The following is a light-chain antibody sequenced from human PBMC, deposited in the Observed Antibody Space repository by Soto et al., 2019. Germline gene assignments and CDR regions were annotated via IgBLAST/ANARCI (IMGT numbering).Light chain of an antibody. CDR2: EVS. J-gene: IGLJ2*01. Sequence: QSALTQPPSASRSPGQSVTISCTGTSRDVGGYNYVSWYQQHPGKAPKLMIYEVSKRPSGVPDRFSGSKSGNTASLTVSGLQAEDEADYYCSAYAGSNNFVFGGGTKLTVL. V-gene: IGLV2-8*02. CDR3: SAYAGSNNFV. CDR1: SRDVGGYNY.